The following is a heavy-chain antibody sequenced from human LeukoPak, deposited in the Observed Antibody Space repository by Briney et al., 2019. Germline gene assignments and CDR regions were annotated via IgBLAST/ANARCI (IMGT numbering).Heavy chain of an antibody. J-gene: IGHJ5*02. V-gene: IGHV4-61*02. CDR2: IYTSGST. CDR3: ARARVFSWFDP. CDR1: GGSISSGSYY. D-gene: IGHD6-13*01. Sequence: SETLSLTCTVSGGSISSGSYYWSWIRQPAGKGLEWIGRIYTSGSTNYNPSLKSRVTISVDTSKNQFSLKLSSVTAADTAVYYCARARVFSWFDPWGQGTLVTVSS.